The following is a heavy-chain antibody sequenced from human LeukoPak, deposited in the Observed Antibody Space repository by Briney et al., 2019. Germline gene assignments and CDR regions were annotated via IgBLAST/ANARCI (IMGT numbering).Heavy chain of an antibody. CDR1: GGSISSYY. Sequence: PSETLSLTCTVSGGSISSYYWSWIRQPPGKGLEWIGYIYYSGSTNYNPSLKSRVTISVDTSKNQFSLKLSSVTAADTAVYYCARHAPRGSGYYIDYWGQGTLVTVSS. J-gene: IGHJ4*02. V-gene: IGHV4-59*08. D-gene: IGHD2-15*01. CDR3: ARHAPRGSGYYIDY. CDR2: IYYSGST.